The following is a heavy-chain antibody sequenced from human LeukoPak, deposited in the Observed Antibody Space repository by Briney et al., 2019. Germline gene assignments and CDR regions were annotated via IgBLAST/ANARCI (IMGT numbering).Heavy chain of an antibody. Sequence: GGSLRLSCAASGFTFSDYYMSWIRQAPGKGLEWASYISKSSSSTNYADSVKGRFSISRDNAKNSLYLQLNSLTVEDTAVYYCARVRSSGSPLDYWGQGTLVTVSS. V-gene: IGHV3-11*05. CDR1: GFTFSDYY. CDR2: ISKSSSST. J-gene: IGHJ4*02. CDR3: ARVRSSGSPLDY. D-gene: IGHD3-10*01.